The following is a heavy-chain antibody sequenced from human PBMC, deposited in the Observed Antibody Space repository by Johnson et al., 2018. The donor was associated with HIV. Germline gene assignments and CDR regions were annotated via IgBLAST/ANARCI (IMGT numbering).Heavy chain of an antibody. J-gene: IGHJ3*01. CDR3: ARDRAREAFDV. V-gene: IGHV3-30*02. CDR1: GFTFSSYG. CDR2: IRYDGSNK. D-gene: IGHD1-26*01. Sequence: QVQLMESGGGVVQPGRSLRLSCVVSGFTFSSYGMHWVRQAPGKGLEWVAFIRYDGSNKYYADSVKGRFTISRDTSQNTVFLQMNSLRAEDTAVYYCARDRAREAFDVWGQGTIVTVSS.